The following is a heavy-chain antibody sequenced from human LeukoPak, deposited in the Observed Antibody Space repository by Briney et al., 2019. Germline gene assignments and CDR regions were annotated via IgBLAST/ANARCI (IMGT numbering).Heavy chain of an antibody. V-gene: IGHV3-9*03. CDR2: ISCNSKEI. CDR1: GFIFDDYA. D-gene: IGHD3-9*01. CDR3: VNNIRHEYRNSGGYFHS. J-gene: IGHJ1*01. Sequence: PGRSLRLSCAASGFIFDDYAMHWVRQVPGKGLEWVSGISCNSKEIQYADSVKGRFTIFRDNAKKFLYLQMNSLRPEDMALYYCVNNIRHEYRNSGGYFHSWGQGTLVIVSS.